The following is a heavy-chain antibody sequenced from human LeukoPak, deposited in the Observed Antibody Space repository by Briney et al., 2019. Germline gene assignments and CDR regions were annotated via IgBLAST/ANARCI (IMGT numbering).Heavy chain of an antibody. CDR2: IAGGDEST. V-gene: IGHV3-23*01. Sequence: GGSLRLSCAISGFIFNTNGMNWVRQSPGKGLEWLATIAGGDESTYYADSVKGRFAISRDNSNNTVFLHMNSLRVEETAVYYCARGVYWSLDYWGQGTPVTVSS. J-gene: IGHJ4*02. CDR1: GFIFNTNG. CDR3: ARGVYWSLDY. D-gene: IGHD1-1*01.